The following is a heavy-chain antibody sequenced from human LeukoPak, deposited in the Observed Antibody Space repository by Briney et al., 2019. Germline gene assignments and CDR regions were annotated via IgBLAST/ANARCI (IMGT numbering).Heavy chain of an antibody. Sequence: ASVKVSCKASGGTFSSYAISWVRQAPGQGLEWMGWISVYNDNTNYAQKLQGRVTMTTDTSTSTAYMELRSPRSDDTALYYCARRGVYYYDSSGRANYHFDYWGQGTLVTVSS. D-gene: IGHD3-22*01. CDR2: ISVYNDNT. V-gene: IGHV1-18*01. CDR3: ARRGVYYYDSSGRANYHFDY. CDR1: GGTFSSYA. J-gene: IGHJ4*02.